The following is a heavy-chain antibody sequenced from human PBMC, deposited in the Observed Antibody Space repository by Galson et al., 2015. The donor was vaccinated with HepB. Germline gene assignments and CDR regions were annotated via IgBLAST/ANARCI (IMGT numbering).Heavy chain of an antibody. CDR1: GGSISSGGYY. CDR3: ARDSGSYTVDY. CDR2: IYYSGST. J-gene: IGHJ4*02. V-gene: IGHV4-31*03. Sequence: TLSLTCTVSGGSISSGGYYWSWIRQHPGKGLEWIGYIYYSGSTYYNPSLKSRVTISVDTSKNQFSLKLSSVTAADTAVYYCARDSGSYTVDYWGQGTLVTVPS. D-gene: IGHD1-26*01.